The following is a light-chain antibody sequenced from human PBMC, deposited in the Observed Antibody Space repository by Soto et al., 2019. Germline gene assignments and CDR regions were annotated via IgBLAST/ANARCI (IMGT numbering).Light chain of an antibody. Sequence: EILLTQSPGTLSLSPGERATLSCRASQSVTNYLAWYQQKPGQTPRLLIYDASTRATGIPARFSGSGSGTDFTLTISSLEPEDSAVYYCQQRYNWPQTFGQGTKLEIK. CDR2: DAS. J-gene: IGKJ2*01. V-gene: IGKV3-11*01. CDR1: QSVTNY. CDR3: QQRYNWPQT.